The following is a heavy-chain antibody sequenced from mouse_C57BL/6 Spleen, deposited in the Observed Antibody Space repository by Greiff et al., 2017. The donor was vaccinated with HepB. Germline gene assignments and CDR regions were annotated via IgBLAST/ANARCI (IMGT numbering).Heavy chain of an antibody. CDR2: ISSGSSTI. J-gene: IGHJ4*01. CDR3: ARTLYGSSFLGAMDN. Sequence: EVQLVESGGGLVKPGGSLKLSCAASGFTFSDYGMHWVRQAPEKGLEWVAYISSGSSTIYYADTVKGRFTISRDNAKNTLFLQMTSLRYEDTAMFYCARTLYGSSFLGAMDNWGQGTSVTVSS. V-gene: IGHV5-17*01. CDR1: GFTFSDYG. D-gene: IGHD1-1*01.